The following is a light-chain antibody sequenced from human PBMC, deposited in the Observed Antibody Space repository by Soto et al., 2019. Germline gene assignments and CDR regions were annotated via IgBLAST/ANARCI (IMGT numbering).Light chain of an antibody. CDR3: CSYEGIYPHYF. J-gene: IGLJ1*01. CDR2: DVS. Sequence: QSVLTQPRSVSGSPGQSITISCTGTSSDVGGYNYVSWYRQHPGKAPKLMIYDVSKRPSGVPDRFSGSKSGNTASLTISGLQVEDGADYYCCSYEGIYPHYFFGPGPKLTVL. CDR1: SSDVGGYNY. V-gene: IGLV2-11*01.